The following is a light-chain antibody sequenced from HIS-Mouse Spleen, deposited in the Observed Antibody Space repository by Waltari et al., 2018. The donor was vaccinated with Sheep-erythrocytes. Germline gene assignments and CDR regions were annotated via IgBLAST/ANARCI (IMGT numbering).Light chain of an antibody. CDR2: DVS. Sequence: QSALTQPRSVSGSPGQSVTISCTGTSSDVGGYNYVSWYQQHPGKAPKLMIYDVSKRPSGVPARFPGPKACTSASLAISGLQSEDEADYYCAAWDDSLNGVVFGGGTKLTVL. CDR1: SSDVGGYNY. J-gene: IGLJ2*01. V-gene: IGLV2-11*01. CDR3: AAWDDSLNGVV.